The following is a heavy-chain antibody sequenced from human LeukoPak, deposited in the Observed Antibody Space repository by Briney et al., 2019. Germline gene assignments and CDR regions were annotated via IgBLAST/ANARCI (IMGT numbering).Heavy chain of an antibody. Sequence: SVKVSCKASGGTFSSYAISWVRQAPGQGLEWMGRIIPILGIANYAQKFQGRVTITADKSTSTAYMELSSLRSEDTAVYYCARDLDGSYYGNWLDPWGQGTLVTVSS. V-gene: IGHV1-69*04. CDR2: IIPILGIA. CDR1: GGTFSSYA. D-gene: IGHD1-26*01. CDR3: ARDLDGSYYGNWLDP. J-gene: IGHJ5*02.